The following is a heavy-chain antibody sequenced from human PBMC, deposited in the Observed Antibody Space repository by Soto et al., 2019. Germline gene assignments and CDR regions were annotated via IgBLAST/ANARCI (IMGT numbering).Heavy chain of an antibody. CDR2: IWHDGMNK. Sequence: QVQLVESGGGVVQPERSLTLSCAASGFTFSSYGMHWVRQAPGKGLEWVAVIWHDGMNKYYADSVRGRFTISRDNSKNTLYLQMNSLRAEDTAVYYCARDRGSDDPIDYWGQGTLVIVSS. D-gene: IGHD3-10*01. J-gene: IGHJ4*02. CDR1: GFTFSSYG. V-gene: IGHV3-33*01. CDR3: ARDRGSDDPIDY.